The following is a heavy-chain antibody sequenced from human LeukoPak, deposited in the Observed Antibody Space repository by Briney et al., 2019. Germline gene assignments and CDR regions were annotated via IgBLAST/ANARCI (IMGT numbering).Heavy chain of an antibody. J-gene: IGHJ4*02. CDR3: ARQYYDFWSGYPRQTYYFDY. Sequence: GEPLKISCKGLGYSFSSYSIGWVRQMPGKGLEWMGIIYPDVSDTRYSTSFQGQVTTSAAKSFSTAYLQWSSLKASDTAMYYCARQYYDFWSGYPRQTYYFDYWGQGTLVTVSS. CDR2: IYPDVSDT. CDR1: GYSFSSYS. V-gene: IGHV5-51*01. D-gene: IGHD3-3*01.